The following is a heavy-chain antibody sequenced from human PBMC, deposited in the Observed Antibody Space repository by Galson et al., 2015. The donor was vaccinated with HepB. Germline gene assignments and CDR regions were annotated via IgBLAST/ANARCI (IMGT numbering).Heavy chain of an antibody. Sequence: QSGAEVKKPGESLKISCTGSGYSFTSYWIGWVRQMPGKGLEWMGIIYPGDSDTRYSPSFQGQVTISADKSISTAYLQWSSLKASDTAMYYCARHAPDGDRGPYYYGMDVWGQGTTVTVSS. V-gene: IGHV5-51*01. CDR3: ARHAPDGDRGPYYYGMDV. D-gene: IGHD4-17*01. CDR2: IYPGDSDT. CDR1: GYSFTSYW. J-gene: IGHJ6*02.